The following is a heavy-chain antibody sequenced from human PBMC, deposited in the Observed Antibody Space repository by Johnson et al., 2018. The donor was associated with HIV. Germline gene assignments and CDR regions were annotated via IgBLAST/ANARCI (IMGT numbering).Heavy chain of an antibody. CDR2: ISYDGTNQ. CDR3: AKTTQATIARESGPYGAFDI. Sequence: QVQLVESGGGVVQSGRSLRLSCAASGFAFSRFAMHWVRQVPDKGLEWVAVISYDGTNQYHADSVTGRFTISRDNSKNTLYLQMNSRRAEDTALYYCAKTTQATIARESGPYGAFDIWGQGTMVTVSS. J-gene: IGHJ3*02. V-gene: IGHV3-30*18. D-gene: IGHD3-10*01. CDR1: GFAFSRFA.